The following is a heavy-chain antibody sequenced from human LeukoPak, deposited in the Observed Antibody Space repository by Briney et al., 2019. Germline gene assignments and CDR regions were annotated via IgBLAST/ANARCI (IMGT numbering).Heavy chain of an antibody. J-gene: IGHJ6*04. Sequence: PGGSLRLSCAASGFTFSYSWMSWVRQAPGKGLEWVANIKQDGSEKNYVDSVKGRFTISRDNAKNSLYLQMNSLRAEDTAVYYCAELGITMIGGVWGKGTTVTISS. V-gene: IGHV3-7*01. CDR2: IKQDGSEK. CDR1: GFTFSYSW. D-gene: IGHD3-10*02. CDR3: AELGITMIGGV.